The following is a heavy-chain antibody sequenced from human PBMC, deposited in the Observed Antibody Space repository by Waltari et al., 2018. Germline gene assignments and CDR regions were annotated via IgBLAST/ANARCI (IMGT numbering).Heavy chain of an antibody. CDR1: GGPFSSYA. D-gene: IGHD3-22*01. V-gene: IGHV1-69*01. CDR3: ARGGYYDSSGYYSGFDY. J-gene: IGHJ4*02. Sequence: QVQLVQSGAGVKKPGSSVKVSCKASGGPFSSYALSWVRQAPGQGLEWMGGIIPIFGTANYAQKFQGRVTITADESTSTAYMELSSLRSEDTAVYYCARGGYYDSSGYYSGFDYWGQGTLVTVSS. CDR2: IIPIFGTA.